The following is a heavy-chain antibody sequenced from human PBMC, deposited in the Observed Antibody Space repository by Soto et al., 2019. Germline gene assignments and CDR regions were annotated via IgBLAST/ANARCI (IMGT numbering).Heavy chain of an antibody. CDR1: GFSLSTSGVG. CDR3: AHRVAAAGTGDSDYFDY. J-gene: IGHJ4*02. D-gene: IGHD6-13*01. Sequence: QLTFKESGPTLVKPTQTLTLTCTFSGFSLSTSGVGVGWIRQPPGKALEWLALIYWDDDKRYSPSLKSSLTITKNASKNQVVRIMNHMEPVDTATYYCAHRVAAAGTGDSDYFDYWGQGTLVPFSS. V-gene: IGHV2-5*02. CDR2: IYWDDDK.